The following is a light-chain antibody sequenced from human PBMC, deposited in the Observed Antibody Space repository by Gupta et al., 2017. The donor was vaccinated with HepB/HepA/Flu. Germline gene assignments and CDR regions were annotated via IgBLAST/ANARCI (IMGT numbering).Light chain of an antibody. CDR2: AAS. V-gene: IGKV1-39*01. CDR3: QQSDSTPLT. J-gene: IGKJ4*01. CDR1: QSISTY. Sequence: DIQMTQSPSSLSASVGDRVTITCRASQSISTYLNWYQHKSGKAPRLLIYAASSLQSGVPLRFSGSESGTDFTLTISSLQPEDFATYYCQQSDSTPLTFGGGTKVEIK.